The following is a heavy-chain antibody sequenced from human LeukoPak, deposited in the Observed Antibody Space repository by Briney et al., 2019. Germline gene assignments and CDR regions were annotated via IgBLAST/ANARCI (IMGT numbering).Heavy chain of an antibody. V-gene: IGHV3-11*04. Sequence: GGSLRLSCAASGFTFSDYYMSWIRQAPGKGLEWISYISSSGDTIFYADSVKGRFTISRDNSKNTLYLQMNSLRAEDTAVYYCAKGTSGTSNFDYWGQGTLVTVSS. CDR1: GFTFSDYY. CDR3: AKGTSGTSNFDY. D-gene: IGHD2-2*01. CDR2: ISSSGDTI. J-gene: IGHJ4*02.